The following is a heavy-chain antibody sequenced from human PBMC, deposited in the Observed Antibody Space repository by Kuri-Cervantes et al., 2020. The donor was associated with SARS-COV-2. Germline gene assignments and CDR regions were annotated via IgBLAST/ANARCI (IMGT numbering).Heavy chain of an antibody. V-gene: IGHV4-59*12. J-gene: IGHJ4*02. CDR2: IYYSGST. Sequence: SETLSLTCTVSGGSISSYYWSWIRQPPGKGLEWIGYIYYSGSTNYNPSLKSRVTISVDTSKNQFSLKLSSVTAADTAVYYCARAAEGRYYFDYWGQGTLVTVSS. CDR3: ARAAEGRYYFDY. CDR1: GGSISSYY.